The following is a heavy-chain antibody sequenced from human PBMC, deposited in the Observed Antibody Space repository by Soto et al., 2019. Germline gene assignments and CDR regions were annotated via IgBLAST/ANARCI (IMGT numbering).Heavy chain of an antibody. D-gene: IGHD4-17*01. V-gene: IGHV3-21*01. CDR2: ISSSSSYI. Sequence: GGSLRLSCAASGFTFSSYSMNWVRQAPGKGLEWVSSISSSSSYIYYADSVKGRFTISRDNAKNSLYLQMNSLRAEDTAVYYCARDTDYGAGFGYYYMDVWGKGTTVTVSS. CDR3: ARDTDYGAGFGYYYMDV. CDR1: GFTFSSYS. J-gene: IGHJ6*03.